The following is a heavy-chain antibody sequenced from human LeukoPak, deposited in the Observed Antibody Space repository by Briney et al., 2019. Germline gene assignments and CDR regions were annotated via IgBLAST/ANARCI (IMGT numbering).Heavy chain of an antibody. Sequence: GGSLRLSCAASGFTFNTYSLDWVRQAPGKGLEWVSSISHNSNYIYYADSVKGRFTVSRDNAKNSLFLQMNSLRAEDTAVYYCARGERDYSDSEIYARYFDYWGQGTLVTVSS. CDR1: GFTFNTYS. J-gene: IGHJ4*02. CDR3: ARGERDYSDSEIYARYFDY. CDR2: ISHNSNYI. V-gene: IGHV3-21*04. D-gene: IGHD2-21*01.